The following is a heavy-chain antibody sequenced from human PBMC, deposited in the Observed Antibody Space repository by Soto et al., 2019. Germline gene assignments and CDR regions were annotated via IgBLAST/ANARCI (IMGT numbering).Heavy chain of an antibody. V-gene: IGHV5-10-1*01. CDR2: IDPSDSYT. D-gene: IGHD2-15*01. CDR3: AFLGYCSGGSCSAYYYYGMDV. CDR1: GYSFTSYW. Sequence: GESLKISCKGSGYSFTSYWIIWVRQMPGKGMEWMGRIDPSDSYTNYSPSFQGHVTISADKSISTAYLQWSSLKASDTDIYYCAFLGYCSGGSCSAYYYYGMDVWGQGTTVTLSS. J-gene: IGHJ6*01.